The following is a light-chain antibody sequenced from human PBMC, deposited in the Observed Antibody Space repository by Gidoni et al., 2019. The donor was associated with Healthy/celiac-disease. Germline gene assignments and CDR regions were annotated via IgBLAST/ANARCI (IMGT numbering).Light chain of an antibody. Sequence: QSALTQPASVSGSPGQSITISCTGTSSDVGGYNYVSWYQQHPGKAPKLMIYEVSNRPSGVSNRFSGSKSGNTASLTIYGLQAEDEADYYCSSYTRSSTRVFGTGTKVTVL. CDR1: SSDVGGYNY. CDR3: SSYTRSSTRV. J-gene: IGLJ1*01. V-gene: IGLV2-14*01. CDR2: EVS.